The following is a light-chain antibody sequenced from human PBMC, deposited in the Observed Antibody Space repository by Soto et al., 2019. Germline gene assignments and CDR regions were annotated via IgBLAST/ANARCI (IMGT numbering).Light chain of an antibody. CDR3: QQYDGSPLT. Sequence: EIVLTQSPGTLSLSPGERATLSCRASQSVSSSYLAWYQQKPGQAPRLLIYGASSRATGIPDRFSGSGSGTDLTLTISRLEPEDFAVYYCQQYDGSPLTFGGGTKVEIK. CDR2: GAS. V-gene: IGKV3-20*01. J-gene: IGKJ4*01. CDR1: QSVSSSY.